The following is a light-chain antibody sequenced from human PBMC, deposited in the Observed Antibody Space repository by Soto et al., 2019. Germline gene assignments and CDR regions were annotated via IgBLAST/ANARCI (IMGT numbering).Light chain of an antibody. CDR2: GAS. V-gene: IGKV3-15*01. Sequence: EIVMQPSPATLSVSPVERFPLSFSASPSVSSNLARYQQRPGQAPRLLLYGASTRATGITARFSGSGSGTEFTLTISSMQSEDFAVYYCKKYNNWHRTVGHGTKVDIK. CDR1: PSVSSN. CDR3: KKYNNWHRT. J-gene: IGKJ1*01.